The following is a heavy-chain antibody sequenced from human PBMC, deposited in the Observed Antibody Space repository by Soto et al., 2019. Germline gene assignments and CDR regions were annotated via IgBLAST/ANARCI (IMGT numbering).Heavy chain of an antibody. J-gene: IGHJ4*02. CDR1: GGSISSYY. V-gene: IGHV4-59*01. D-gene: IGHD2-2*03. CDR3: AREGNLGRWIQPLDS. Sequence: SETLSLTCTVSGGSISSYYWSWIRQPPGKGLEWIGYIYYGGSTKYSPSLKSRVTMSVDTSKNHFSLKLISVTTADTAVYFCAREGNLGRWIQPLDSWGQGTLVTVSS. CDR2: IYYGGST.